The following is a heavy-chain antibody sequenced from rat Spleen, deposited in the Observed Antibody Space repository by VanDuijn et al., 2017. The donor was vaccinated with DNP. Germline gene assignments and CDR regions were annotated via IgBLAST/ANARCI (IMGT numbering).Heavy chain of an antibody. V-gene: IGHV2-63*01. J-gene: IGHJ4*01. CDR2: MWYDGDT. Sequence: QVQLKESGPGLVQPSETLSLTCTVSGFSLTSYSVSWVRQPSGKGPEWMGRMWYDGDTAYNSALKSRLSISRDTSKNQVFLKMNSLQTDDTGTYYCTRDLEEVTMGITTGMDAWGQGASVTVSS. D-gene: IGHD1-9*01. CDR1: GFSLTSYS. CDR3: TRDLEEVTMGITTGMDA.